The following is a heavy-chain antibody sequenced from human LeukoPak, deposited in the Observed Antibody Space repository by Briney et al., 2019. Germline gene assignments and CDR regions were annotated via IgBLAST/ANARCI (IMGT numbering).Heavy chain of an antibody. Sequence: PSETLSLTCAVYGGSFSGYYWSWIRQPPGKGLEWIGEISHSGSTNYNPSLKSRVTISVDTSKNQFSLKLSSVTAADTAVYYCARVVGRARSGYFQHWGQGTLVTVSS. D-gene: IGHD4/OR15-4a*01. J-gene: IGHJ1*01. CDR3: ARVVGRARSGYFQH. V-gene: IGHV4-34*01. CDR1: GGSFSGYY. CDR2: ISHSGST.